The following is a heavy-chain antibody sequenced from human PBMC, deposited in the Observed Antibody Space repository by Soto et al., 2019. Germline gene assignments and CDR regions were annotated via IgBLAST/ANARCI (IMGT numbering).Heavy chain of an antibody. V-gene: IGHV5-51*01. J-gene: IGHJ4*02. CDR3: ARQYCISTSCYVGSDF. D-gene: IGHD2-2*01. Sequence: GESLKISCKGSGYRFTTYWIGWVRQMPGKGLEWMGIIYPGDSDTRYSPSFQGQVTISADKSINTAYLQWSSLKASDTAMYYCARQYCISTSCYVGSDFWGQGTLVTVS. CDR1: GYRFTTYW. CDR2: IYPGDSDT.